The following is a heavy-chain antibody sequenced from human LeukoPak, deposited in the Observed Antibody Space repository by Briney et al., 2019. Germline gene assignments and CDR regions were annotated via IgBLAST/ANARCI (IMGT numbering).Heavy chain of an antibody. CDR1: GGSISSYY. Sequence: SETLSLTCTVSGGSISSYYWSWIRQPPGKGLEWIGYIYYSGSTYYNPSLKSRVTISVDTSKNQFSLKLSSVTAADTAVYYCAREVSRWPYYFDYWGQGTLVTVSS. CDR2: IYYSGST. CDR3: AREVSRWPYYFDY. J-gene: IGHJ4*02. V-gene: IGHV4-59*12. D-gene: IGHD4-23*01.